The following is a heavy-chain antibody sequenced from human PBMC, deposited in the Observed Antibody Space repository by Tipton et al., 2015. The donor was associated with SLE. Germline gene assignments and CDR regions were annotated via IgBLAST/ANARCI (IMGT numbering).Heavy chain of an antibody. V-gene: IGHV4-38-2*01. CDR3: AIKDGYNSPVAFDI. J-gene: IGHJ3*02. D-gene: IGHD5-24*01. CDR1: GYSISSGYY. CDR2: IYHSGST. Sequence: TLSLTCAVSGYSISSGYYWGWLRQPPGKGLEGFGSIYHSGSTYYNPSLKSRVTISVDTSKNQFSLKLSSVTAADTAVYYCAIKDGYNSPVAFDIWGQGTMVTVSS.